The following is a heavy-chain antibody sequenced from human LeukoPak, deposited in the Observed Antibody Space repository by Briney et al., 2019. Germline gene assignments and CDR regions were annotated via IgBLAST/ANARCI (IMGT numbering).Heavy chain of an antibody. D-gene: IGHD2-21*02. Sequence: ASVKVSCKASGYTFTGYYMHWVRQAPGQGLEWMGRINLNSGGTNYAQKLQGRVTMTRDTSISTAYMELSRLRSDDTAVYYCARAKWGCGGDCYSMVDYWGQGTLVTVSS. CDR2: INLNSGGT. CDR3: ARAKWGCGGDCYSMVDY. CDR1: GYTFTGYY. V-gene: IGHV1-2*06. J-gene: IGHJ4*02.